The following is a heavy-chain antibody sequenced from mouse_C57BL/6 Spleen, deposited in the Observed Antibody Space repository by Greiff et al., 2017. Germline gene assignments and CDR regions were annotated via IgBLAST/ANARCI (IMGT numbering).Heavy chain of an antibody. D-gene: IGHD1-1*01. CDR3: ARIVYYGSSSYYFDY. CDR1: GFSLSTFGMG. CDR2: IWWDDDT. J-gene: IGHJ2*01. Sequence: QVTLKESGPGILQPSQTLSLTCSFSGFSLSTFGMGVGWIRQPSGKGLEWLAHIWWDDDTYYNPALKIGLTISKDTSQNQVFLKITNVDTADTATYYFARIVYYGSSSYYFDYWGQGTTLTVSS. V-gene: IGHV8-8*01.